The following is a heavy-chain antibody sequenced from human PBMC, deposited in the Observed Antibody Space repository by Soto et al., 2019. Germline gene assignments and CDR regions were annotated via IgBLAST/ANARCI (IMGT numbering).Heavy chain of an antibody. Sequence: ASVKVSCKASGYTFTSYYMHWVRQAPGQGLEWMGIINPSGGSTSYAQKFQGRVTMTRDTSTSTVYMELSSLRSEDTAVYYCAREMRAAAGTKYYYGMDVWGQGTTVTVSS. CDR3: AREMRAAAGTKYYYGMDV. V-gene: IGHV1-46*01. D-gene: IGHD6-13*01. J-gene: IGHJ6*02. CDR1: GYTFTSYY. CDR2: INPSGGST.